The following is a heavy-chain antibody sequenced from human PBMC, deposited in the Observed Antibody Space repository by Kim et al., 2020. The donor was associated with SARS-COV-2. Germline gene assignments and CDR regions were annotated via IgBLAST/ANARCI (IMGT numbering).Heavy chain of an antibody. V-gene: IGHV3-33*01. Sequence: GGSLRLSCAASGFTFSSYGMHWVRQAPGKGLEWVAVIWYDGSNKYYADSVKGRFTISRDNSKNTLYLQMNSLRAEDTAVYYCARDQYYDILTGGMDVWGQGTTVTVSS. CDR3: ARDQYYDILTGGMDV. J-gene: IGHJ6*02. D-gene: IGHD3-9*01. CDR2: IWYDGSNK. CDR1: GFTFSSYG.